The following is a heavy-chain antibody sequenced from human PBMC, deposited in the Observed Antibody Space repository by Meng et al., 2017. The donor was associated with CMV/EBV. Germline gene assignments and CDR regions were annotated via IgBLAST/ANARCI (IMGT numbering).Heavy chain of an antibody. CDR2: IKQDGSEK. V-gene: IGHV3-7*01. CDR1: GFTFSSYW. Sequence: GGSLRPSCAASGFTFSSYWMSWVRPAPGTGLERVANIKQDGSEKYYVDSVKGRFTSSRDNAKNSLYLQMNSLRAEDTAVYYCAGDKGEITIFGVVIIFRQGGAFDIWGQGTMVTVSS. CDR3: AGDKGEITIFGVVIIFRQGGAFDI. D-gene: IGHD3-3*01. J-gene: IGHJ3*02.